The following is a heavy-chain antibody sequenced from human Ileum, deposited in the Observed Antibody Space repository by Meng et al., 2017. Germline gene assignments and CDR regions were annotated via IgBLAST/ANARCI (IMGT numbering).Heavy chain of an antibody. CDR3: ARRAHYGDPPR. J-gene: IGHJ4*02. D-gene: IGHD4-17*01. V-gene: IGHV4-30-4*01. CDR1: GGSMRCGDNY. Sequence: QVQLQESGPGLVNPSQTLSLTCSVSGGSMRCGDNYWSWIRQPPGKGLEWIGYIYYSGSTYYTPSLKSRVIMSVDTSANRFSLNLNSVTAADTAVYYCARRAHYGDPPRWGQGTLVTVSS. CDR2: IYYSGST.